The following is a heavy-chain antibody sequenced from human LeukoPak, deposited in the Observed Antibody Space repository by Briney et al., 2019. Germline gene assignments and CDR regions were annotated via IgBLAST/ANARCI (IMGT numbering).Heavy chain of an antibody. D-gene: IGHD5-18*01. Sequence: SETLSLTCTGSGGSISSYYWSWIRQPPGKGLEWIGYIYYSGSTNYNPSLKSRVTISVDTSKNQFSLKLSSVTAADTAVYYCARLMQKGGFSYGYNSSYGMDVWGQGTTVPSP. V-gene: IGHV4-59*01. CDR3: ARLMQKGGFSYGYNSSYGMDV. CDR2: IYYSGST. CDR1: GGSISSYY. J-gene: IGHJ6*02.